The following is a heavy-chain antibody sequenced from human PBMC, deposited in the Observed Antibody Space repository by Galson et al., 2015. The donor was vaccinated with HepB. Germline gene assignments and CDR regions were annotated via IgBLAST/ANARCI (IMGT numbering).Heavy chain of an antibody. CDR3: AGARSSLFDY. CDR2: TYYRSNWYT. V-gene: IGHV6-1*01. D-gene: IGHD6-13*01. Sequence: CAISGDSVSSNSAAWNWIRQSPSRGLEWLGRTYYRSNWYTDYAVSVKGRMTINPDTSKNQFSLQLDSVTPEDTAVYYCAGARSSLFDYWGQGTLVTVSS. J-gene: IGHJ4*02. CDR1: GDSVSSNSAA.